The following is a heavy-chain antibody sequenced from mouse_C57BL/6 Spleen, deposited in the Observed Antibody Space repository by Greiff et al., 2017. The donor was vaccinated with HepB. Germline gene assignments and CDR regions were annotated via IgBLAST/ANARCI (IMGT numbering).Heavy chain of an antibody. CDR1: GYTFTSYW. J-gene: IGHJ1*03. V-gene: IGHV1-55*01. CDR2: IYPGSGST. D-gene: IGHD1-1*01. CDR3: ARELLGYFDV. Sequence: QVQLQQSGAELVKPGASVKMSCKASGYTFTSYWITWVKQRPGQGLEWIGDIYPGSGSTNYNEKFKSKATLTVDTSSSTAYMQLSSLTSEDSAVYYCARELLGYFDVWGTGTTVTVSS.